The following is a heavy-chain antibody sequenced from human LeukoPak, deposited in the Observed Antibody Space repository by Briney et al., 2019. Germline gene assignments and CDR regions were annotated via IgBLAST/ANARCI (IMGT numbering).Heavy chain of an antibody. CDR2: ISWNSGSI. Sequence: GGSLRLSCAASGFTFDDYAMHWVRQAPGKGLEWVSGISWNSGSIGYADSVKGRFTISRDNAKNSLYLQVNSLRAEDTALYYCAKALTGYYSYYFDYWGQGTLVTVSS. CDR3: AKALTGYYSYYFDY. D-gene: IGHD3-9*01. J-gene: IGHJ4*02. V-gene: IGHV3-9*01. CDR1: GFTFDDYA.